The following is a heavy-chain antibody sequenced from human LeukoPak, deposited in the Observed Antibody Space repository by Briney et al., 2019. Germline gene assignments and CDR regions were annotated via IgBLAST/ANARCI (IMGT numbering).Heavy chain of an antibody. Sequence: KPSETLSLTCTVSDGSINSYYWSWIRQPPGKGLEWIGYIYSSGSTDYNPSLKSRLSISVDTSKQQFSLKLTSVTAADTAVYYCARHFKKNGYNYYFDYWGQGTLVTVSS. CDR1: DGSINSYY. CDR3: ARHFKKNGYNYYFDY. V-gene: IGHV4-59*08. D-gene: IGHD5-24*01. CDR2: IYSSGST. J-gene: IGHJ4*02.